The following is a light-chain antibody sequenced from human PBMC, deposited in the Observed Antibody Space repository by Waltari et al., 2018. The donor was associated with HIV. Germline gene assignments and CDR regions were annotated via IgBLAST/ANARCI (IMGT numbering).Light chain of an antibody. V-gene: IGLV1-51*01. CDR2: DDD. Sequence: QSVLTQPPSVSAAPGQKVTISCSGGSSNVGASSVSLYQQLPGTAPKLLIYDDDKRPSGIPDRFSVSKSGTSATLGITGLQTGDEADYYCGTWDNRLTTVVFGGGTKLTVL. CDR1: SSNVGASS. CDR3: GTWDNRLTTVV. J-gene: IGLJ2*01.